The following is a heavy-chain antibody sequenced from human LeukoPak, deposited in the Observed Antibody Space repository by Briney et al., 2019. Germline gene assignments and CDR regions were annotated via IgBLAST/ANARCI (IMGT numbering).Heavy chain of an antibody. CDR2: INQDGSEE. D-gene: IGHD4-23*01. CDR1: RLTFSSHW. CDR3: ARGYGGNSWLDY. Sequence: PGRSLRLSCAASRLTFSSHWMSWVRQAPGNGLEWVAKINQDGSEEYYVDSVKGRFTISRDNTKTSLYLQMHSLRAEDTAVYYCARGYGGNSWLDYWGQGTLVTVSS. V-gene: IGHV3-7*01. J-gene: IGHJ4*02.